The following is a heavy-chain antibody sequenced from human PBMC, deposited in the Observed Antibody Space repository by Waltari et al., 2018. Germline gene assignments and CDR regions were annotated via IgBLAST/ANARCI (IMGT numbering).Heavy chain of an antibody. D-gene: IGHD6-13*01. J-gene: IGHJ6*02. CDR1: GGSFSGYY. CDR2: INHSGST. CDR3: ARGLAAAGNGFYYYYGMDV. Sequence: QVQLQQWGAGLLKPSETLSLTCAVYGGSFSGYYWSWIRQSPGTGLEWIGEINHSGSTNYNPSLKSRVTISVDTSKNQFSLKLSSVTAADTAVYYCARGLAAAGNGFYYYYGMDVWGQGTTVTVSS. V-gene: IGHV4-34*01.